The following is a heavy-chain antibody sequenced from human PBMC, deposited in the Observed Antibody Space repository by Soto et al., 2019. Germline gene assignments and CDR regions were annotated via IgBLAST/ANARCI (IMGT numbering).Heavy chain of an antibody. D-gene: IGHD6-6*01. CDR2: IYYSGST. V-gene: IGHV4-39*01. J-gene: IGHJ5*02. CDR3: ARQVAAPNNWFDP. CDR1: GGSISSSSYY. Sequence: PSETLSLTCTVSGGSISSSSYYWGWIRQPPGKGLEWIGSIYYSGSTYYNPSLKSRVTISVDTSKNQFSLKLSSVTAADTAVYYCARQVAAPNNWFDPWGQGTLVTVSS.